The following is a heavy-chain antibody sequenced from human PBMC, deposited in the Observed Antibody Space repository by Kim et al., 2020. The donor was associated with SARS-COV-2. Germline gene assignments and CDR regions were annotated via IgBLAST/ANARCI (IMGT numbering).Heavy chain of an antibody. D-gene: IGHD3-10*01. V-gene: IGHV6-1*01. CDR2: TYYRSKWYN. CDR3: ARDLYGSGSYYPTHFDF. CDR1: GDSVSSNSAA. Sequence: SQTLSLTCAISGDSVSSNSAAWNWIRQSPSRGLEWLGRTYYRSKWYNDYAVSVKSRITINPDTSKNQFSLQLNSVTPEDTAVYYCARDLYGSGSYYPTHFDFWAQGTLVTVSS. J-gene: IGHJ4*02.